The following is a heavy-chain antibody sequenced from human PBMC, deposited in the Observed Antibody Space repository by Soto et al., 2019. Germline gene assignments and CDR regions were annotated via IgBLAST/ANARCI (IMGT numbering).Heavy chain of an antibody. Sequence: QVQLVETGGGVVQPGKSLRLSCATSGFTFNSYALHWVRQAPGKGLECVALMSNDGSKTLYADSVKGRFTISRDTAKNPLFLQMNSLTTEDTAVYFCARAGEIFGLVIFAYLDLGGQGTLVA. CDR1: GFTFNSYA. CDR2: MSNDGSKT. CDR3: ARAGEIFGLVIFAYLDL. D-gene: IGHD3-3*01. V-gene: IGHV3-30*03. J-gene: IGHJ4*02.